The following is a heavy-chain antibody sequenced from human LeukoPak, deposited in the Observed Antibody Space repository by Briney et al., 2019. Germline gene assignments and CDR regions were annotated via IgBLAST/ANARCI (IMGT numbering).Heavy chain of an antibody. J-gene: IGHJ4*02. D-gene: IGHD3-22*01. Sequence: PGRPLRLSCAASGFTFDDYTMHWVRQAAGKGLEWVSSFSWDSDIIGYADSVKGRFTISRDNAKNSLYLQMNSLRAEDTAVYYCAREGSYYYDSSFDREAFDYWGQGTLVTVSS. CDR2: FSWDSDII. V-gene: IGHV3-9*01. CDR1: GFTFDDYT. CDR3: AREGSYYYDSSFDREAFDY.